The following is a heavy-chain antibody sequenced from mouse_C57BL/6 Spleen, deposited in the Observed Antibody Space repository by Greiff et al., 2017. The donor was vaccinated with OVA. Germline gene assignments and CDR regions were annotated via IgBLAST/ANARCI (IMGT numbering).Heavy chain of an antibody. CDR3: ARVSGTPYYYAMDY. V-gene: IGHV1-69*01. Sequence: VQLQQSGAELVMPGASVKLSCKASGYTFTSYWMHWVKQRPGQGLEWIGEIDPSDSYTNYNQKFKGKSTLTVDKSSSTAYMQLSSLTSEDSAVYYCARVSGTPYYYAMDYWGQGTSVTVSS. D-gene: IGHD4-1*01. CDR2: IDPSDSYT. J-gene: IGHJ4*01. CDR1: GYTFTSYW.